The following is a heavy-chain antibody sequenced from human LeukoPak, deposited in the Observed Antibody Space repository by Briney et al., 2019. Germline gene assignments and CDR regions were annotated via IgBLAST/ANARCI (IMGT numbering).Heavy chain of an antibody. J-gene: IGHJ4*02. D-gene: IGHD1-26*01. Sequence: GASVKVSCKASGGTFSSYAINWVRQATGQGLEWMGWMNPNSGNTGYAQKFQGRVTMTRNTSISTAYMELSSLRSEDTAVYYCARVGYSGSYYMGWGQGTLVTVSS. CDR2: MNPNSGNT. V-gene: IGHV1-8*02. CDR1: GGTFSSYA. CDR3: ARVGYSGSYYMG.